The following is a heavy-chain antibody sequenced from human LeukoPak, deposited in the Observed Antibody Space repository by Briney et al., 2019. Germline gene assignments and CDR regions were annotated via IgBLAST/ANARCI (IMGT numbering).Heavy chain of an antibody. CDR1: GGTFSSYA. CDR2: IIPILGIA. CDR3: ARRYCSSTSCYSVGVWFDP. D-gene: IGHD2-2*01. Sequence: SVKVSCKASGGTFSSYAISWVRQAPGQGLEWMGRIIPILGIANYAQKFQGRVTITADKSTSTAYMELSSLRSEDTAVYYCARRYCSSTSCYSVGVWFDPWGQGTLVTVSS. V-gene: IGHV1-69*04. J-gene: IGHJ5*02.